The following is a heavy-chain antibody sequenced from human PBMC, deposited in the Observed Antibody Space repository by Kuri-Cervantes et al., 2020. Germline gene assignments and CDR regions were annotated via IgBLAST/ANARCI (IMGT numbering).Heavy chain of an antibody. CDR1: GFTFSSYS. Sequence: GKSLKISCAASGFTFSSYSMNWVRQAPGKGLEWVSYISSSSSTIYYADSVKGRFTISRDNAKNSLYLQMNSLRDEDTAVYYCASLYCSAPRIRYYYYYYYMDVWGKGTTVTVSS. CDR2: ISSSSSTI. CDR3: ASLYCSAPRIRYYYYYYYMDV. V-gene: IGHV3-48*02. J-gene: IGHJ6*03. D-gene: IGHD2-15*01.